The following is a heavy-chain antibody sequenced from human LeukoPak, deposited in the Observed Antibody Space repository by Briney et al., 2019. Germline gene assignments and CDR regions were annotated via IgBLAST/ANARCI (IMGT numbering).Heavy chain of an antibody. D-gene: IGHD3-10*01. J-gene: IGHJ4*02. CDR1: GITFSSYA. V-gene: IGHV3-64D*06. CDR3: VKDRITMVRGVILFDY. Sequence: PGGSLRLSCAASGITFSSYAMNWVRQAPGKGLEYVSAISSDGGSTYYADSVKGRFTISRDNSKNTLYLQMSSLRAEDTAVYYCVKDRITMVRGVILFDYWGQGTLVTVSS. CDR2: ISSDGGST.